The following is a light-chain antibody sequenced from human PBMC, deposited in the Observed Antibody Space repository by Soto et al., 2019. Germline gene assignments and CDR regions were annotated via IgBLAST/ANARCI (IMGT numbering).Light chain of an antibody. CDR3: QQYGSSPA. Sequence: EVVMTQSPATLSVSPGERATLSCRASQSARSSLGWYQQKPVQPPSLLIYDVSIRATGIPARFNGSGSGTDFTLTINRLEPDDSAVYFCQQYGSSPAFGQGTRLETK. CDR1: QSARSS. J-gene: IGKJ5*01. CDR2: DVS. V-gene: IGKV3-15*01.